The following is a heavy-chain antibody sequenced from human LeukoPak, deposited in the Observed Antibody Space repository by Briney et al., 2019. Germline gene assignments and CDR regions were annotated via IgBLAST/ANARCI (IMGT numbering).Heavy chain of an antibody. V-gene: IGHV4-31*03. CDR1: GGSISSGGYC. Sequence: PSETLSLTCTVSGGSISSGGYCWSWIRQHPGKGLEWIGYIYYSGSTYYNPSLKSRVTISVDTSKNQFSLKLSSVTAADTAVYYCARVLVVPAVLGAYYYYYGMDVWGQGTTVTVSS. D-gene: IGHD2-2*01. CDR2: IYYSGST. J-gene: IGHJ6*02. CDR3: ARVLVVPAVLGAYYYYYGMDV.